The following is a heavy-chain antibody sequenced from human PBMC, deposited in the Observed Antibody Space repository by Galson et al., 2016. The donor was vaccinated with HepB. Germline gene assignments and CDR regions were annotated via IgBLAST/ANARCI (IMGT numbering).Heavy chain of an antibody. Sequence: SLRLSCAASGFTFSSYSMSWVRPAPGRGLEWVSHISSSSSTIYYADSVKGRFTISRANAKNSLFLQLTSLRAEDTAVYYCARLRFSSSWYKDYWGQGTLVTVSS. J-gene: IGHJ4*02. V-gene: IGHV3-48*04. D-gene: IGHD6-13*01. CDR2: ISSSSSTI. CDR1: GFTFSSYS. CDR3: ARLRFSSSWYKDY.